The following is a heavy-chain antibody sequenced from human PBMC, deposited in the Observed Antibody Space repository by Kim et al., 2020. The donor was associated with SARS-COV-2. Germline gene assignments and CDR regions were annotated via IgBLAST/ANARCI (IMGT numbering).Heavy chain of an antibody. CDR3: AKGECSDGKCYLIDK. Sequence: GGSLRLSCAASGFTFSSHSMYWVRQTPGKGLEWVSVISPSSSSRYYADSVKGRFTISRDNAKNSLSLQMNSLRVEDSAIYYCAKGECSDGKCYLIDKWGQGTLVTVSS. CDR1: GFTFSSHS. J-gene: IGHJ4*02. V-gene: IGHV3-21*01. D-gene: IGHD2-15*01. CDR2: ISPSSSSR.